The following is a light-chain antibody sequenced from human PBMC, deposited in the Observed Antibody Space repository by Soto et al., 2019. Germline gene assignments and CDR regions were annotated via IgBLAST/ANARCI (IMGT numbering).Light chain of an antibody. CDR3: STYTSNTTQV. J-gene: IGLJ1*01. CDR1: SSDVGGYNY. CDR2: EVN. V-gene: IGLV2-14*01. Sequence: QSALTQPASVSGSPGQSITISCTGTSSDVGGYNYVSWYQQHPGKAPKLMIYEVNNRPSGVSHRFSGSKSGNTTSLAISGLQDDEEADYYCSTYTSNTTQVFGTGTKVTVL.